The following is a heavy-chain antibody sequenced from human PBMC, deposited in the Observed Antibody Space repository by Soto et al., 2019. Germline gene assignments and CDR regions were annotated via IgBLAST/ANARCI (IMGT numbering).Heavy chain of an antibody. J-gene: IGHJ4*02. CDR1: GGSISSGGYY. Sequence: QVQLQESGPGLVKPSQTLSLTCTVSGGSISSGGYYWSWIRRHPGKGLEWIGYIYYSGSTYYNPSHKSRVTIAVDTSKNQFPLKLSAVTAADTAVYYGARGRLGELSLGRVDYWGQGTLVTVSS. V-gene: IGHV4-31*03. CDR2: IYYSGST. D-gene: IGHD3-16*02. CDR3: ARGRLGELSLGRVDY.